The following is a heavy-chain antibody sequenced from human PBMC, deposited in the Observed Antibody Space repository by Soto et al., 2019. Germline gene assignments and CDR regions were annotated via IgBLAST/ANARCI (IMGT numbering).Heavy chain of an antibody. J-gene: IGHJ4*02. CDR2: INPYNGNT. D-gene: IGHD6-13*01. Sequence: QVQLAQSGAEVKKPGPSVKVSCKASGYTFTSYGISWVRQAPGQGLEWMAWINPYNGNTKYAEKFLGRVTVTTDTSTATAYMEVRSLTSDDTAVFYCARVGVGLAAPRVWPYWGQGTPVTVSS. CDR1: GYTFTSYG. V-gene: IGHV1-18*01. CDR3: ARVGVGLAAPRVWPY.